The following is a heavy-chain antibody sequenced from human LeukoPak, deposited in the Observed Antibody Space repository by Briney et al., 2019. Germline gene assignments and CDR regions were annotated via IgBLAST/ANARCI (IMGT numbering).Heavy chain of an antibody. D-gene: IGHD2-8*01. J-gene: IGHJ4*02. CDR2: IYTGGST. CDR3: TKGLWAGVTAARD. CDR1: GFTVSSNC. V-gene: IGHV3-66*01. Sequence: GGSLRLSCAASGFTVSSNCMSWVRQAPGKGLEWVSVIYTGGSTYYADSVKGRFTISRDNSKNTLYLQMNSLRAEDTAVYYCTKGLWAGVTAARDWGQGTLVTVSS.